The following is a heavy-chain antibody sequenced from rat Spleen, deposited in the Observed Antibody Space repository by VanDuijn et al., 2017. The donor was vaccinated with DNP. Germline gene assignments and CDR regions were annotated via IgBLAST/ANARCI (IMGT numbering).Heavy chain of an antibody. V-gene: IGHV5-17*01. CDR3: ARRYYTGYWYFDF. CDR1: GFTFSDYS. CDR2: LSYDGTRA. J-gene: IGHJ1*01. D-gene: IGHD1-1*01. Sequence: EVQLVESGGGLVQPERSLKLSCEASGFTFSDYSMAWVRQVPKKGLEWVASLSYDGTRAGYRDSVKGRFTISRDNSETTLNLQMDSLRSEDPATYYCARRYYTGYWYFDFWGPGTMVTVSS.